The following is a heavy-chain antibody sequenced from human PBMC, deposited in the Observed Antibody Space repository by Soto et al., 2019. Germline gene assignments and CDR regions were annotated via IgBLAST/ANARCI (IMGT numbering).Heavy chain of an antibody. CDR3: ARCYCTNGVCYFDY. J-gene: IGHJ4*02. CDR1: GGSFSGYY. V-gene: IGHV4-34*01. CDR2: INHSGST. Sequence: SETLSLTCAVYGGSFSGYYWSWIRQPPGKGLEWIGEINHSGSTNYNPSLKSRVTISVDTSKNQFSLKLSSVTAADTAVYYCARCYCTNGVCYFDYWGQGTLVTVSS. D-gene: IGHD2-8*01.